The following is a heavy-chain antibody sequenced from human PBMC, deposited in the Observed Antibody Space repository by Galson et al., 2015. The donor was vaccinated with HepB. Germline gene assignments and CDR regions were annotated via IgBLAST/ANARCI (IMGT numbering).Heavy chain of an antibody. D-gene: IGHD6-19*01. Sequence: SVKVSCKASGYTFTSYDINWVRQATGQGLEWMGWMNPNSGNTGYAQKFQGRVTMTRNTSISTAYMELSSLRSEDTAVYYCARGPIAVAGRPYYFDYWGQGTLVTVSS. CDR1: GYTFTSYD. CDR2: MNPNSGNT. V-gene: IGHV1-8*01. J-gene: IGHJ4*02. CDR3: ARGPIAVAGRPYYFDY.